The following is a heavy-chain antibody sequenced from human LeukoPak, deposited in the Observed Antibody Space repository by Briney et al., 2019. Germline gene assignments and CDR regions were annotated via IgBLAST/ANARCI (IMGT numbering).Heavy chain of an antibody. CDR1: GFTFSGSA. V-gene: IGHV3-73*01. CDR2: IRSKANSYAT. J-gene: IGHJ3*02. Sequence: PGGSLRLSCAASGFTFSGSAMHWVRQASGKGLEWVGRIRSKANSYATAYAASVKGRFTISRDNSKNTLYLQMNSLRAEDTAVYYCAKDHYYYDSSRDDAFDIWGQGTMVTVSS. CDR3: AKDHYYYDSSRDDAFDI. D-gene: IGHD3-22*01.